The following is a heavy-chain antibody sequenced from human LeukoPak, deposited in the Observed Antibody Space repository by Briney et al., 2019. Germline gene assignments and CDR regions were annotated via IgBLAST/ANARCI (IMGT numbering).Heavy chain of an antibody. CDR1: GFTFRSYA. CDR3: ARDRGLFDSSHDY. J-gene: IGHJ4*02. CDR2: ISYDGSNK. Sequence: GGSLRLSCAASGFTFRSYAMHWVRQAPGKGLEWVAVISYDGSNKYYADSVKGRFTISRDNSKNTLYLQMNSLRAEDTAVYYCARDRGLFDSSHDYWGQGTLVTVSS. D-gene: IGHD6-13*01. V-gene: IGHV3-30-3*01.